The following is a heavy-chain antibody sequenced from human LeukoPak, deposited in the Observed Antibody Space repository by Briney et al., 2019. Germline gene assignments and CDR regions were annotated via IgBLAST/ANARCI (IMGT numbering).Heavy chain of an antibody. CDR3: AKEYCRGGSCDSVLGY. V-gene: IGHV3-23*01. Sequence: GGALRLSCAASGFTFSSYAMSWVRQARGKGLEWVSVVSGSGGSTHYADSVKGRFTISRDNPKNTLSLQMNSLRAEDTAVYYCAKEYCRGGSCDSVLGYWGQGTPVSVSS. CDR1: GFTFSSYA. D-gene: IGHD2-15*01. J-gene: IGHJ4*02. CDR2: VSGSGGST.